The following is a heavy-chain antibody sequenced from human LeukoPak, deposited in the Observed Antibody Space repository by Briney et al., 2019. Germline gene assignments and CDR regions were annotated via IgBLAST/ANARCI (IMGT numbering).Heavy chain of an antibody. J-gene: IGHJ4*02. V-gene: IGHV1-18*01. CDR1: GYTFTSYG. CDR3: ARETPAGYIDY. D-gene: IGHD6-25*01. Sequence: WASVKVSCKASGYTFTSYGFSWVRQAPGQGLEWMGWISAYNGKTNYAQKLQGRVTMTTDTSTSTAYMELRSLRSDDTAVYYCARETPAGYIDYCGQGPPVTVSS. CDR2: ISAYNGKT.